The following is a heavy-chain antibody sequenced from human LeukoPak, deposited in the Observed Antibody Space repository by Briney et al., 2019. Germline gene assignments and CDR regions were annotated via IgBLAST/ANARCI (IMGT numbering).Heavy chain of an antibody. CDR1: RFTFSSYA. D-gene: IGHD6-19*01. CDR3: AKGTGDIAVAGTADY. Sequence: PGGSLRLSCAASRFTFSSYAMSWVRQAPGKGLEWVSAISGSGGSTYYADSVKGRFTISRDNSKNTLYLQMNSLRAEDTAVYYCAKGTGDIAVAGTADYWGQGTLVTVSS. V-gene: IGHV3-23*01. J-gene: IGHJ4*02. CDR2: ISGSGGST.